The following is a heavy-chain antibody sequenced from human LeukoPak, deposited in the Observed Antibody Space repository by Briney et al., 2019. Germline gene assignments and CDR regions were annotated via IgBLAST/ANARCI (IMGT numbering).Heavy chain of an antibody. J-gene: IGHJ6*03. Sequence: SQTLSLTCAISGDSVSSNIAAWNWIRQSPSRGLEWLGRTYYRSKWYNDYTMSVKSRITINPGTFKNQFSLQLSSVTSEDTTVYYCAKSYSARLGQESYYYFYVDVWGKGTTITVSS. CDR2: TYYRSKWYN. CDR1: GDSVSSNIAA. CDR3: AKSYSARLGQESYYYFYVDV. D-gene: IGHD6-13*01. V-gene: IGHV6-1*01.